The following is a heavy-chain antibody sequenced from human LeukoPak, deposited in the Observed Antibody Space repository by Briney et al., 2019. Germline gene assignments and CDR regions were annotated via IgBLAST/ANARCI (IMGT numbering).Heavy chain of an antibody. J-gene: IGHJ4*02. D-gene: IGHD2-2*01. V-gene: IGHV4-59*08. CDR2: SYYSGNT. Sequence: SETLSLTCTVSGGSINNYYWNWIRQTPGKGLEWIGYSYYSGNTNYNPSLKSRVTISVDTSKNQFFLNLSSVTAADTAVYYCARLGSAAMPFDYWGQGTLVTVSS. CDR1: GGSINNYY. CDR3: ARLGSAAMPFDY.